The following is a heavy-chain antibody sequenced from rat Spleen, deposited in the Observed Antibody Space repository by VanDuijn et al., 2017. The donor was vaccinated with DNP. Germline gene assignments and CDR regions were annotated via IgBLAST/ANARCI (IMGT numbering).Heavy chain of an antibody. V-gene: IGHV5-58*01. CDR1: GFTFSYYA. D-gene: IGHD1-1*01. CDR2: INPDGGTT. CDR3: AKDLQWYAMDA. J-gene: IGHJ4*01. Sequence: EVQLVESGGGSVQPGRSLKLSCAASGFTFSYYAIHWIRQAPRKGLQWVASINPDGGTTHYSDSVRGRFTISRDNAENTVYLQMNSLRSEDTATYYCAKDLQWYAMDAWGPGTSVSVSS.